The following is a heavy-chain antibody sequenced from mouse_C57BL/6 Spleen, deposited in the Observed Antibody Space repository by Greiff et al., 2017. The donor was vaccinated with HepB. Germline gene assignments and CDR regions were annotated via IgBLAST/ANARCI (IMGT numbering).Heavy chain of an antibody. CDR3: AREIYDGYYVGAMDY. CDR1: GYTFTSYW. CDR2: IDPNSGGT. D-gene: IGHD2-3*01. J-gene: IGHJ4*01. V-gene: IGHV1-72*01. Sequence: QVQLQQPGAELVKPGASVKLSCKASGYTFTSYWMHWVKQRPGRGLEWIGRIDPNSGGTKYNEKFKSKSTLTVDKPSSTAYMQLSTLTSEDSAVYYCAREIYDGYYVGAMDYWGQGTSVTVSS.